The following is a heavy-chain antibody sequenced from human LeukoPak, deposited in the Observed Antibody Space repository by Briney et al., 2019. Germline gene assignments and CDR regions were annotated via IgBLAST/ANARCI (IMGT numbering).Heavy chain of an antibody. CDR1: GFTFSSYS. V-gene: IGHV3-21*01. J-gene: IGHJ4*02. D-gene: IGHD4-17*01. CDR2: ISSSSSYI. Sequence: PGGSLRLSCAASGFTFSSYSINWVRQAPGNGLEWVSSISSSSSYIYYADSVKGRFTISRDNAKNSLYLQMNSLRAEDTAVYYCARESTTGLRDYFDYWGQGTLVTVSS. CDR3: ARESTTGLRDYFDY.